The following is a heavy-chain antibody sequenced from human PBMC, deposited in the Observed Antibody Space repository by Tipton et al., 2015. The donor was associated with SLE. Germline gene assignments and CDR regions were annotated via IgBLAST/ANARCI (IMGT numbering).Heavy chain of an antibody. CDR3: AKDQGDYYYYGMDV. CDR2: ISGSGGST. V-gene: IGHV3-23*01. Sequence: SLRLSCAASGFTFSSYAMSWVRQAPGKGLEWVSAISGSGGSTYYADSVKGRFTISRDNSKNTLYLQMNSLRAEDTAVYYCAKDQGDYYYYGMDVWGQGTTVTVSS. J-gene: IGHJ6*02. CDR1: GFTFSSYA.